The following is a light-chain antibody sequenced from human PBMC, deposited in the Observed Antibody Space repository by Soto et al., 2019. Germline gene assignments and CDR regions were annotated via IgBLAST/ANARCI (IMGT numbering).Light chain of an antibody. CDR1: SSNIGSNY. V-gene: IGLV1-47*02. Sequence: QSALTQPPSASGTPGQTVTISCSGSSSNIGSNYVYWYQQLPGTAPKLLIYSNNQRPSGVPDRFSGSKSGTSASLAISGLRSEDEADYYCAAWDDSLSGVVFGGGTKLTVL. CDR2: SNN. CDR3: AAWDDSLSGVV. J-gene: IGLJ2*01.